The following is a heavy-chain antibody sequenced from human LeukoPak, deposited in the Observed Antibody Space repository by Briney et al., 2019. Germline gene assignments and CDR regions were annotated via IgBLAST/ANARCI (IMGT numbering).Heavy chain of an antibody. CDR1: GFTFTSNR. V-gene: IGHV3-21*01. CDR2: ISSSSSYI. J-gene: IGHJ5*02. CDR3: AILYYDYVWWSYRFNWFDP. Sequence: GGSLRLSCAASGFTFTSNRMNWVRQDPGKGLEWDSSISSSSSYIYYADSVKGRFTISRVNAKNSLYLQMNSLRAEDTTVYYCAILYYDYVWWSYRFNWFDPWGQGTLVTVSS. D-gene: IGHD3-16*02.